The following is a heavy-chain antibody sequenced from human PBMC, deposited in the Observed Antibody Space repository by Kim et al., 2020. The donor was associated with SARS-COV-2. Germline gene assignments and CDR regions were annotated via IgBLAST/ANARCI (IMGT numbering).Heavy chain of an antibody. CDR1: GGSISSGDYY. V-gene: IGHV4-30-4*01. CDR2: IYYSGST. CDR3: ARAYKYITIFGVVMNYFDC. J-gene: IGHJ4*02. Sequence: SETLSLTCTVSGGSISSGDYYWSWIRQPPGKGLEWIGYIYYSGSTYYNPSLKSRVTISVDTSKNQFSLKLSSVTAADTAVYYCARAYKYITIFGVVMNYFDCWGQGTLVTVSS. D-gene: IGHD3-3*01.